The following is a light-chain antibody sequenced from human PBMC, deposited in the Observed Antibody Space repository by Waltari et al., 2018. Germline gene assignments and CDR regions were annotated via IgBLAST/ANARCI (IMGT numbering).Light chain of an antibody. CDR3: QSYDISLSAYV. Sequence: QSLLTQPPSLSGAPGQRVTISCAGNSSNIGAGFDVHWYQQFPGSAPRLLISVNNNPPSGVPDRFSASKSGTSASLAVSGLQAQDEADYYCQSYDISLSAYVFGGGTKLTVL. CDR2: VNN. J-gene: IGLJ3*02. CDR1: SSNIGAGFD. V-gene: IGLV1-40*01.